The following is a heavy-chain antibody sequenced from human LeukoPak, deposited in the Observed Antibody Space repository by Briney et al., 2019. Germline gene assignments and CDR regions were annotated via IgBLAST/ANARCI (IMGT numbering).Heavy chain of an antibody. Sequence: GGSLRLSCAASGFTFSNYGMHWVRQAPGKGLEWVAFIWYDGSNKYYADSVKGRFTISRDNSKNTLYLQMNSLRTEDTSVYYCAKNIGGVGSSRYYFDYCGQGTLVTVSP. D-gene: IGHD6-13*01. J-gene: IGHJ4*02. V-gene: IGHV3-30*02. CDR1: GFTFSNYG. CDR2: IWYDGSNK. CDR3: AKNIGGVGSSRYYFDY.